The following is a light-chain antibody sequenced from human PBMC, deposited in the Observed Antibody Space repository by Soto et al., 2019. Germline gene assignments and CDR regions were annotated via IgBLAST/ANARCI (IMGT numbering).Light chain of an antibody. CDR1: SSNIGAGYD. V-gene: IGLV1-40*01. Sequence: QSVLTQPPSVSGAPGQRVTISCTGSSSNIGAGYDVHWYQQLPGTAPKLLIYDNSNRPSGVPDRFSGSKSGTSATLAITGLQADDEADYYCQSFDSSLCAPDVVFGGGTKLTVL. J-gene: IGLJ2*01. CDR2: DNS. CDR3: QSFDSSLCAPDVV.